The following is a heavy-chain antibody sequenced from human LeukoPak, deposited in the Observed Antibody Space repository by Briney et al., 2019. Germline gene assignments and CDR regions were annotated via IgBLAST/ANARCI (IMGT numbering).Heavy chain of an antibody. CDR2: ISSSSSTI. J-gene: IGHJ4*02. CDR3: ARDEAVALFDY. V-gene: IGHV3-48*01. Sequence: GGPLRLSCAASGFTFNSYSMLWVRQAPGEGLEGVSYISSSSSTIYYADSVKGRFTISRDNAKNSLYLQMNSLRAEDTAMYYCARDEAVALFDYWGQGTLVTVSS. CDR1: GFTFNSYS. D-gene: IGHD6-19*01.